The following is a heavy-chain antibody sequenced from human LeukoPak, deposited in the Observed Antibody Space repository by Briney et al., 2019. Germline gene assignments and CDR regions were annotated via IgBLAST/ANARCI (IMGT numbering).Heavy chain of an antibody. V-gene: IGHV1-2*02. D-gene: IGHD2-8*01. CDR3: ARVMVSRSLGY. CDR2: INPNSGGT. CDR1: GYTFTSYG. Sequence: ASVKVSCKASGYTFTSYGISWVRQAPGQGLEWMGWINPNSGGTNYAQKFQGRVTMTRDTSISTAYMELSRLRSDDTAVYYCARVMVSRSLGYWGQGTLVTVSS. J-gene: IGHJ4*02.